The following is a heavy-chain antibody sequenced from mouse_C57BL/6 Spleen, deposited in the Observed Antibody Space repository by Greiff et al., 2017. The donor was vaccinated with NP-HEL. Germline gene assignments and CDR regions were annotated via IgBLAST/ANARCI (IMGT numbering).Heavy chain of an antibody. CDR1: GYTFTEYT. CDR2: FYPGSGSI. CDR3: ARHEDSLIYDGYLWFAY. D-gene: IGHD2-3*01. Sequence: VQLQQSGAELVKPGASVKLSCKASGYTFTEYTIHWVKQRSGQGLEWIGWFYPGSGSIKYNEKFKDKATLTADKSSSTVYMELSRLTSEDSAVYFCARHEDSLIYDGYLWFAYWGQGTLVTVSA. V-gene: IGHV1-62-2*01. J-gene: IGHJ3*01.